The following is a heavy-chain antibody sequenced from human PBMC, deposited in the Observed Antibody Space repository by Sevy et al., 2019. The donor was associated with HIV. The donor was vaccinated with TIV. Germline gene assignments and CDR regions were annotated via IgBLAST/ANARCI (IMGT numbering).Heavy chain of an antibody. V-gene: IGHV4-59*01. D-gene: IGHD3-10*01. CDR2: IYYSGST. J-gene: IGHJ4*02. CDR1: GGSISSYY. CDR3: ARVVYGSGSYKGAYYFDY. Sequence: SDTLSLTCTVSGGSISSYYWSWIRQPPGKGLEWIGYIYYSGSTNYNPSLKSRVTISVETSKNQFSLKLSSVTAADTAVYYCARVVYGSGSYKGAYYFDYWGQGTLVTVSS.